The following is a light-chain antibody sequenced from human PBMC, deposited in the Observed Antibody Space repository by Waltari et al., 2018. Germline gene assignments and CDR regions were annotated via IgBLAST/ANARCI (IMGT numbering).Light chain of an antibody. J-gene: IGLJ2*01. CDR1: SRAVAGNNY. CDR2: DVS. V-gene: IGLV2-14*03. CDR3: SSYISSDTLEL. Sequence: QSALTQPASLSGPPGQSITISCTGTSRAVAGNNYVSWYQQHRGKAPKLMIYDVSNRPPGVSNRFSGSKSGNTASLTISGLQAEDEAHYYCSSYISSDTLELFGGGTSLTV.